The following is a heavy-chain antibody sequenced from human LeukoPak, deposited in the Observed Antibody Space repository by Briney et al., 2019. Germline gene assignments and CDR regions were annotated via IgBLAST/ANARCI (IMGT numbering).Heavy chain of an antibody. D-gene: IGHD3-3*01. CDR3: ARVLRPFTIFGVVFKSIDYFDY. V-gene: IGHV4-34*01. CDR2: INHSGST. Sequence: SETLSLTCAVYGGSFSDYYWSWIRQPPGTGLEWIGEINHSGSTNYNPSLKSRVTISVDTSKNQFSLKLSSVTAADTAVYYCARVLRPFTIFGVVFKSIDYFDYWGQGTLVTVSS. J-gene: IGHJ4*02. CDR1: GGSFSDYY.